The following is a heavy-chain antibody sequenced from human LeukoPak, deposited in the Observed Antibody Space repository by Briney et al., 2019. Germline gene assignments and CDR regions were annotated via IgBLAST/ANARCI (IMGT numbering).Heavy chain of an antibody. Sequence: GGSLRLSCAASGFTFSSYAMSWVRQAPGKGLEWVSGIYGSGGSTYYADSMKGRFTISRDNSKNTLYLQMNSLRAEDTAVYYCAKDPTYYYDSSGFNWFDPWGQGTLVTVSS. D-gene: IGHD3-22*01. V-gene: IGHV3-23*01. CDR1: GFTFSSYA. CDR2: IYGSGGST. CDR3: AKDPTYYYDSSGFNWFDP. J-gene: IGHJ5*02.